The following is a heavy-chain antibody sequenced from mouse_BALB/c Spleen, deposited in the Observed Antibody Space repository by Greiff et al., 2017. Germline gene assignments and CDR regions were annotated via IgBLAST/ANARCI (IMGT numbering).Heavy chain of an antibody. CDR1: GFTFSSYT. Sequence: EVHLVESGGGLVKPGGSLKLSCAASGFTFSSYTMSWVRQTPEKRLEWVATISSGGSYTYYPDSVKGRFTISRDNAKNTLYLQMSSLKSEDTAMYYSTREENDNYVCYFDYWGQGTTLTVSS. CDR2: ISSGGSYT. V-gene: IGHV5-6-4*01. D-gene: IGHD2-1*01. J-gene: IGHJ2*01. CDR3: TREENDNYVCYFDY.